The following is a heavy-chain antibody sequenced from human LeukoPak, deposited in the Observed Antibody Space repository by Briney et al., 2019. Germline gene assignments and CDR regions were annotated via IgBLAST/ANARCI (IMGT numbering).Heavy chain of an antibody. J-gene: IGHJ4*02. CDR2: ISSSSSYI. D-gene: IGHD6-6*01. Sequence: GGSLRLSCAASGFTFSSYSMNWVRQAPGKGLEWVSSISSSSSYIYYADTVMGRFTISRDNAKNSLYLQMNSLRAEDTAVYYCATPGVAARDYWGQGTLVTVSS. CDR3: ATPGVAARDY. V-gene: IGHV3-21*01. CDR1: GFTFSSYS.